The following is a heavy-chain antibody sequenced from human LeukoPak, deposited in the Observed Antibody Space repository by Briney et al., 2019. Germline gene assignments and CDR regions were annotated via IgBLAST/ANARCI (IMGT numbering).Heavy chain of an antibody. CDR1: GGTFSSYA. CDR2: IIPILGTA. V-gene: IGHV1-69*11. D-gene: IGHD1-26*01. CDR3: ARGISGSYYDDAFDI. Sequence: SVKVSCKASGGTFSSYAISWVRQAPGQGLEWMGRIIPILGTANYAQKFQGRVTITTDESTSTAYMELSSLRSEDTAVYYCARGISGSYYDDAFDIWGQGTMVTVSS. J-gene: IGHJ3*02.